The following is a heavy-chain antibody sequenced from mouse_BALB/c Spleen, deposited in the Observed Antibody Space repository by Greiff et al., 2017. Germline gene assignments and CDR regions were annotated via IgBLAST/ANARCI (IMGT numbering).Heavy chain of an antibody. Sequence: QVQLQQSGPELVKPGASVKISCKASGYAFSSSWMNWVKQRPGQGLEWIGRIYPGDGDTNYNGKFKGKATLTADKSSSTAYMQLSSLTSVDSAVYFCARSYYGPLYAMDYWGQGTSVTVSS. D-gene: IGHD1-2*01. J-gene: IGHJ4*01. V-gene: IGHV1-82*01. CDR2: IYPGDGDT. CDR1: GYAFSSSW. CDR3: ARSYYGPLYAMDY.